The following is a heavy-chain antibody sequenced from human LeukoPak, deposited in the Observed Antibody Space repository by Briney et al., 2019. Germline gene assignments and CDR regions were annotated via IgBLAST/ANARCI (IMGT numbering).Heavy chain of an antibody. CDR3: AKGDSSGPTRFDY. CDR2: ISGSGSYT. CDR1: GFTFSNYA. Sequence: GGSLRLSCSTSGFTFSNYAMSWVRQAPGKGLEWVSAISGSGSYTYYPDSVKGRFTISRDNSKNTLYLQMNSLRAEDTAVYYCAKGDSSGPTRFDYWDQGTLVTVSS. V-gene: IGHV3-23*01. J-gene: IGHJ4*02. D-gene: IGHD6-19*01.